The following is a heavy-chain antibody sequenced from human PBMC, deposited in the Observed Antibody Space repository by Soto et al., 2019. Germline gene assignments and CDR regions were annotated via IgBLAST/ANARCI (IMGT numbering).Heavy chain of an antibody. D-gene: IGHD1-1*01. J-gene: IGHJ2*01. Sequence: QVQLQESGPGLVKPSETLSLTCTVSGGSISSYDWSWIRQPPGKGLEWLGYIYYSGSTNSNPSLESRVTRAVDTPQDHLAPKQSSVTAADTAVYYCAGYTGVTDYWYFDLWGRGTLVSVSS. V-gene: IGHV4-59*01. CDR2: IYYSGST. CDR3: AGYTGVTDYWYFDL. CDR1: GGSISSYD.